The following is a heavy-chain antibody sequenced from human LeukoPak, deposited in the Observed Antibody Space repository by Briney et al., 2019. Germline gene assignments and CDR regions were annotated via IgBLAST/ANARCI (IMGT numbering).Heavy chain of an antibody. CDR2: ISGSGDST. D-gene: IGHD3-10*01. J-gene: IGHJ4*02. CDR1: GFTFSSNS. Sequence: GGSLRLSCAASGFTFSSNSMTWVRQTPGKGLEWVLGISGSGDSTYYADSVKGRFTISRDNSRNTLYLQMSSLRAEDTAVYYCAKWSGFGDDWGQGTLVTVSS. V-gene: IGHV3-23*01. CDR3: AKWSGFGDD.